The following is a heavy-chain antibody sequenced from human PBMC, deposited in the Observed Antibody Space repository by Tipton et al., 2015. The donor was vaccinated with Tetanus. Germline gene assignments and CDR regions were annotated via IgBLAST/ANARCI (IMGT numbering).Heavy chain of an antibody. J-gene: IGHJ4*02. D-gene: IGHD1-26*01. V-gene: IGHV4-31*03. Sequence: TLSLTCTVSGGSISTGGYYWSWIRQHPGKGLEWIGDIYNSGSTHYNPSLKSRVTISVDTSENHFSLKLNSVTAADTAVYFCARDQARGARGWNYFDYWGQGIQVTVSS. CDR1: GGSISTGGYY. CDR2: IYNSGST. CDR3: ARDQARGARGWNYFDY.